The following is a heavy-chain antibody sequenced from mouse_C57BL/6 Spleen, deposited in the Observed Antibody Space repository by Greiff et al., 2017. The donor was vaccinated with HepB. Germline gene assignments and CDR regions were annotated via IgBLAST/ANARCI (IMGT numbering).Heavy chain of an antibody. V-gene: IGHV1-64*01. CDR3: ARWRGYGFDY. D-gene: IGHD2-2*01. CDR1: GYTFTSYW. CDR2: IHPNSGST. Sequence: QVQLQQPGAELVKPGASVKLSCKASGYTFTSYWMHWVKQRPGQGLEWIGMIHPNSGSTNYNEKFKSKATLTVDKSSSTAYMQLSSLASEDSAVYYCARWRGYGFDYWGQGTTLTVSS. J-gene: IGHJ2*01.